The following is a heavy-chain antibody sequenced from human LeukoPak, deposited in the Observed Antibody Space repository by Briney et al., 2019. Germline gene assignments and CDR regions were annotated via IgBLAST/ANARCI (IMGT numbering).Heavy chain of an antibody. J-gene: IGHJ4*02. CDR2: INHIGRT. D-gene: IGHD5-12*01. CDR3: ARSPRYSGYDYGSDY. V-gene: IGHV4-34*01. Sequence: SEILSLTCAVYGGSFSAYYWSWIRQPPGKGLEWIGEINHIGRTNYNASLKSRVTISVDTSRNQFSLKMSYVTAADTAVYYCARSPRYSGYDYGSDYWGRGILVTVSS. CDR1: GGSFSAYY.